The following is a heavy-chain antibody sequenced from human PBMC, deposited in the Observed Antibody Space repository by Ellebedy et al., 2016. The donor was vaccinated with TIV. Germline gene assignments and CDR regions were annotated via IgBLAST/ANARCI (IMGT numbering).Heavy chain of an antibody. V-gene: IGHV3-7*01. J-gene: IGHJ5*02. CDR2: IKTDGSET. CDR1: GFTLGGYG. D-gene: IGHD3-3*01. Sequence: PGGSLRLSCATSGFTLGGYGIHWVRQAPGKGLEWVAHIKTDGSETYYVDSVKGRFTISRENAKNALFLQMDGLSVDDSAVYYCVGFGVFNLWGQGAPVTVSS. CDR3: VGFGVFNL.